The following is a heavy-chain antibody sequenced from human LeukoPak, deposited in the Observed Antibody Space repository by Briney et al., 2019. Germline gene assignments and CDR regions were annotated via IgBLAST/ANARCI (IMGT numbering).Heavy chain of an antibody. CDR3: ARDMSKGSVPGNYVY. D-gene: IGHD1-7*01. CDR2: ISWNSGSI. CDR1: GFTFDDYA. V-gene: IGHV3-9*03. J-gene: IGHJ4*02. Sequence: SGRSLRLSCAASGFTFDDYAMHWVRQAPGKGLEWVSGISWNSGSIGYADSVKGRFTISRDNAKKSLYLQMNSLIAEDMAVYYCARDMSKGSVPGNYVYRGQRTLVTVSS.